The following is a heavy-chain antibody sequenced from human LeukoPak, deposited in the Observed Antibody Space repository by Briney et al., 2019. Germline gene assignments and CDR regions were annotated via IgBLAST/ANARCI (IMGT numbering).Heavy chain of an antibody. CDR1: GGSISSSGYY. CDR2: IYTSGSS. CDR3: ARGSNSPRSPLGMDV. Sequence: SETLSLTCTVSGGSISSSGYYWSWIRQPAGKGLEWIGRIYTSGSSDYNPSLKSRVTMSVDTSKNQFSLKLNSVTAADKAVYYCARGSNSPRSPLGMDVWGQGTTVTVSS. J-gene: IGHJ6*02. V-gene: IGHV4-61*02. D-gene: IGHD1-26*01.